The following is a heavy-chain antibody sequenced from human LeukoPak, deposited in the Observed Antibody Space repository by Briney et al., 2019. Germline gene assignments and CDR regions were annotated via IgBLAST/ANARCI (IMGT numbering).Heavy chain of an antibody. CDR3: ARADCSSTSCYIWVYYYYGMDV. V-gene: IGHV1-8*01. J-gene: IGHJ6*02. CDR2: MNPNSGNT. D-gene: IGHD2-2*02. CDR1: GYTFTSYD. Sequence: ASVKVSCKASGYTFTSYDINWVRQATGQGLEWMAWMNPNSGNTGYAQKFQGRVTMTRNTSISTAYMELSSLRSEDTAVYYCARADCSSTSCYIWVYYYYGMDVWGQGTTVTVSS.